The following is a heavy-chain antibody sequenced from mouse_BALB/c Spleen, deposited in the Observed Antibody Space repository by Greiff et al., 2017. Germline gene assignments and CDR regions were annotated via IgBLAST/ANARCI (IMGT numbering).Heavy chain of an antibody. CDR1: GFTFSSFG. Sequence: DVKLVESGGGLVQPGGSRKLSCAASGFTFSSFGMHWVRQAPEKGLEWVAYISSGSSTIYYADTVKGRFTISRDNPKNTLFLQMTSLRSEDTAMYYCARWGLRRGDYYAMDYWGQGTSVTVSS. J-gene: IGHJ4*01. CDR2: ISSGSSTI. CDR3: ARWGLRRGDYYAMDY. V-gene: IGHV5-17*02. D-gene: IGHD2-4*01.